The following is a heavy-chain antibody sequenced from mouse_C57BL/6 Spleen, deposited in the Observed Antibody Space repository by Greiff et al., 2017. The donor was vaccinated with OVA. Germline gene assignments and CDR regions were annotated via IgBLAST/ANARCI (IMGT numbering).Heavy chain of an antibody. CDR1: GFSLTSYG. Sequence: QVQLQQSGPGLVQPSQCLSITCTASGFSLTSYGVHWVRQSPGKGLEWLGVIWRGGSTAYNAAFMSSLSTIKDNPTCHAFCKMNSLKADDTAIYYCAVVITTVVATDYYAMDYWGQGTSVTVSS. CDR3: AVVITTVVATDYYAMDY. J-gene: IGHJ4*01. D-gene: IGHD1-1*01. CDR2: IWRGGST. V-gene: IGHV2-5*01.